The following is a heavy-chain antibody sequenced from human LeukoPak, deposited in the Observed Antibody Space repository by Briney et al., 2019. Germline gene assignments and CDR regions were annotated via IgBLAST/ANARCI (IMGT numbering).Heavy chain of an antibody. CDR1: GGSISSYY. Sequence: PSEPLSLTCSVWGGSISSYYWRWIRRSAGKAREGIGRTYTSGSTNYNPSLKSRVTMSVDTSKNQFSLKLSSVTAADTAVYYCASSRLRYFDWFPNDAFDIWGQGTMVTVSS. D-gene: IGHD3-9*01. J-gene: IGHJ3*02. CDR2: TYTSGST. V-gene: IGHV4-4*07. CDR3: ASSRLRYFDWFPNDAFDI.